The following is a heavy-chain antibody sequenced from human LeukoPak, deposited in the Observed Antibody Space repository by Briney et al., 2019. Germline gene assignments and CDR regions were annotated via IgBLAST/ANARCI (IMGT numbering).Heavy chain of an antibody. CDR3: AKYGLVGATRWFDP. J-gene: IGHJ5*02. CDR2: IGTGLDT. D-gene: IGHD1-26*01. V-gene: IGHV3-23*01. CDR1: GFTFSSYG. Sequence: PGGSLRLSCAASGFTFSSYGMSWVRQAPGKGLEWVSTIGTGLDTHYADSVKGRFTISRDNSKSTLFLQMNSLRAEDTAVYYCAKYGLVGATRWFDPWGQGTLVTVSS.